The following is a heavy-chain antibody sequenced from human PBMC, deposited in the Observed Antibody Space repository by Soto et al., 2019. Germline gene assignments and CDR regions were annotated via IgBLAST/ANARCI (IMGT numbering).Heavy chain of an antibody. Sequence: SETLCLTWSVADGSINSSGYCWAWIRQPPGGGLEGMGSIYYSGSTYYNPSLKSRVTISVERSKQPFSLKLSSVTATDTAMYYCAGGPTLIVVSNFEYWGTGTPVTSPQ. J-gene: IGHJ4*01. CDR1: DGSINSSGYC. V-gene: IGHV4-39*01. D-gene: IGHD3-22*01. CDR3: AGGPTLIVVSNFEY. CDR2: IYYSGST.